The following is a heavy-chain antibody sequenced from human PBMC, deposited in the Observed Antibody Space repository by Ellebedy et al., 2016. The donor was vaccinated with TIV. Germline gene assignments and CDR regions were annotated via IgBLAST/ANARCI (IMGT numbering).Heavy chain of an antibody. Sequence: GESLKISCKGSGYSFTSYWIAWVRQMPGKGLEWMGIIYPGDSDTRYSPSFQGQVTISADKSISTAYLQWSSLKASDTAMYYCARPSTTYTHTSHFDYWGQGALVTVSS. V-gene: IGHV5-51*01. CDR1: GYSFTSYW. CDR2: IYPGDSDT. D-gene: IGHD1-14*01. CDR3: ARPSTTYTHTSHFDY. J-gene: IGHJ4*02.